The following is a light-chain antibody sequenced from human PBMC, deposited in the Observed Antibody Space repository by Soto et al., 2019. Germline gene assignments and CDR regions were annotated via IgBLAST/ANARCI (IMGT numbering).Light chain of an antibody. CDR3: QQYNDWPPLT. V-gene: IGKV3-15*01. J-gene: IGKJ4*01. CDR2: GAS. CDR1: QSVASN. Sequence: EVVMTQSPATLSVSPGERATLSCRASQSVASNLAWYQQKPGQGPRLLIYGASTRATGIPARFSGSGSGTEFTLTISSLQSEDIAVYYCQQYNDWPPLTFGGGTKVEIK.